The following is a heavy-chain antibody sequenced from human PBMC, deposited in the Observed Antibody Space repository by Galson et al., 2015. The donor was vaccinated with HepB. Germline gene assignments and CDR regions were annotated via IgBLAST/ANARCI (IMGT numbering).Heavy chain of an antibody. CDR3: VKEDILAGFSVGSFHV. Sequence: SLRLSCAASGFNFNFYAMHWVRQAPGMGLEYIAGITNNGAGTNYADSVKGRFTISRDNSKKTLNLRMSSLRPEDTALYYCVKEDILAGFSVGSFHVWGQGTMVTVSS. J-gene: IGHJ3*01. CDR1: GFNFNFYA. D-gene: IGHD3-9*01. CDR2: ITNNGAGT. V-gene: IGHV3-64D*06.